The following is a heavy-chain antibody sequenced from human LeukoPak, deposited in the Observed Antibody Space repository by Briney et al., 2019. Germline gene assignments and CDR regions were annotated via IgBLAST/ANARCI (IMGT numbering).Heavy chain of an antibody. CDR1: GGSISSSSYY. CDR3: AREYTAMAINWFDP. Sequence: PSETLSLTCTVSGGSISSSSYYWGWIRQPPGKGLEWIGSIYYSGSTYYNPSLKSRVTISVDTSKNQFSLKLSSVTAADTAVYCCAREYTAMAINWFDPWGQGTLVTVSS. V-gene: IGHV4-39*07. CDR2: IYYSGST. D-gene: IGHD5-18*01. J-gene: IGHJ5*02.